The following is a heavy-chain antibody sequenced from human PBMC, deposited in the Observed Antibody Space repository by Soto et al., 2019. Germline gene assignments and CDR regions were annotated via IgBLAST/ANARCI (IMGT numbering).Heavy chain of an antibody. Sequence: SETLSLTCTVSGGSISSSSYYWGWIRQPPGKGLEWIGSIYYSGSTYYNPSLKSRVTISVDTSKNQFSLKLSSVTAADTAVYYCASPSRPGYYGMDVWGQGTTVTVSS. CDR2: IYYSGST. V-gene: IGHV4-39*01. CDR1: GGSISSSSYY. J-gene: IGHJ6*02. CDR3: ASPSRPGYYGMDV.